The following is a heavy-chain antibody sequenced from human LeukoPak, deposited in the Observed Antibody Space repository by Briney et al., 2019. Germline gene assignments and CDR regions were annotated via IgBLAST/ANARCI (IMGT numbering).Heavy chain of an antibody. CDR2: IYYSGST. J-gene: IGHJ4*02. CDR3: ARLTYYYDSSGYYYRYYFDY. V-gene: IGHV4-59*08. CDR1: GGSISSYY. D-gene: IGHD3-22*01. Sequence: SETLSLTCTVSGGSISSYYWSWIRQPPGKGLEWIGYIYYSGSTNYNPSLKSRVTISVDTSKNQFSLKLSSVTAADTAVYYCARLTYYYDSSGYYYRYYFDYWGQGTLVTVSS.